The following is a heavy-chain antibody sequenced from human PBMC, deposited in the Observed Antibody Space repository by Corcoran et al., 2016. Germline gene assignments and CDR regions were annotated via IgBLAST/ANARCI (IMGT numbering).Heavy chain of an antibody. CDR3: ARDSYYDFGSGYYMDAFDI. CDR1: GYTFTSYG. D-gene: IGHD3-3*01. V-gene: IGHV1-18*01. Sequence: QVQLVQSGAEVKKPGASVKVSCKASGYTFTSYGISWVRQAPGQGLEWMGWISAYNGNTNYAQKLQGRVTMTTDTSTSTAYMELRSLRSDDTAVYYWARDSYYDFGSGYYMDAFDIWGQGTMVSVSS. J-gene: IGHJ3*02. CDR2: ISAYNGNT.